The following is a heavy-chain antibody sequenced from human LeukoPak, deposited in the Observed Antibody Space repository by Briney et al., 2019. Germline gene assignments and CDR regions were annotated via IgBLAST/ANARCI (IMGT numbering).Heavy chain of an antibody. J-gene: IGHJ4*02. V-gene: IGHV3-33*01. CDR2: IWYDGSNE. Sequence: PGGSLRLSCAASGFIFSSYGMHWVRQAPGKGLEWVALIWYDGSNEYYADSVKGRFTISRDNSKNTLYLQMNSLRAEDTAVYYCARAQGEQWLNYWGQGTLVTVSS. CDR1: GFIFSSYG. D-gene: IGHD6-19*01. CDR3: ARAQGEQWLNY.